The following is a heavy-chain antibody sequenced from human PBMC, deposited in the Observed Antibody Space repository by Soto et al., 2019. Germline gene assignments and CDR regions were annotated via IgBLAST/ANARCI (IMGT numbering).Heavy chain of an antibody. CDR3: AREGLLESSSLYFDGMDV. J-gene: IGHJ6*02. D-gene: IGHD6-13*01. Sequence: QVQLVQSGAEVKKPGASVKVSCKASGYTFTSYYMHWVRQAPGQGLEWMGIINPSGGSTSYAQKFQGRVTMTRETSTSTVYMELSSLRSEDTAVYYCAREGLLESSSLYFDGMDVWGQGTTVTVSS. CDR1: GYTFTSYY. CDR2: INPSGGST. V-gene: IGHV1-46*01.